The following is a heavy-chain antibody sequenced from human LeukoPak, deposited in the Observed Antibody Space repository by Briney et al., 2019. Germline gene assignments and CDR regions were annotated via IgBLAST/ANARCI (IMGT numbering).Heavy chain of an antibody. Sequence: PGGSLRLSCAASGFTFSTYWMSWIRQTPGKGLEWVANIKQDGSEKYYVDSVKGRFTISRDNAQNSLYLQMSSLRAEDTAVYYCARALDSSSSRYQAFEYWGQGTLVTVSS. J-gene: IGHJ4*02. CDR2: IKQDGSEK. CDR3: ARALDSSSSRYQAFEY. CDR1: GFTFSTYW. V-gene: IGHV3-7*01. D-gene: IGHD2-2*01.